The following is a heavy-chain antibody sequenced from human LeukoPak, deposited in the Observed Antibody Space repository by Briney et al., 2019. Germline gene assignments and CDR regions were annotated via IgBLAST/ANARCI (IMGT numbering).Heavy chain of an antibody. Sequence: ASVKVSCKASGYTFTSYYMHWVRQAPGQGLEWMGIINPSGGSTSYAQKFQGRVTMTRDTSTSTVYMELSSLRSEDTALYYCAKGYYGSQSHFTPYGMDVRGQGTTVTVSS. CDR1: GYTFTSYY. J-gene: IGHJ6*02. CDR2: INPSGGST. CDR3: AKGYYGSQSHFTPYGMDV. D-gene: IGHD3-10*01. V-gene: IGHV1-46*01.